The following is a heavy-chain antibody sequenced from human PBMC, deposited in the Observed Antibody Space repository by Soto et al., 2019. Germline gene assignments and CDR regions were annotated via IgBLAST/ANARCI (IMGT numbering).Heavy chain of an antibody. CDR2: ISSSSSYT. CDR3: ARGREDYYDSSGPNWFDP. Sequence: GGSLRLSCAASGFTFSDYYMSWIRQAPGKGLEWVSYISSSSSYTNYADSVKGRFTISRDNAKNSLYLQMNSLRAEDTAVYYCARGREDYYDSSGPNWFDPWGQGTLVTVSS. V-gene: IGHV3-11*06. D-gene: IGHD3-22*01. J-gene: IGHJ5*02. CDR1: GFTFSDYY.